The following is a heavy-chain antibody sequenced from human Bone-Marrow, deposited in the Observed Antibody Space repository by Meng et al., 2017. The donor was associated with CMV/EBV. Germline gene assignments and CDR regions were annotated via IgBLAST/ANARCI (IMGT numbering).Heavy chain of an antibody. CDR1: GYTFTGYY. CDR2: IDPNSGGT. V-gene: IGHV1-2*02. Sequence: CKASGYTFTGYYMHWVRQAPGQGLEWMGWIDPNSGGTNYAQKFQGRVTMTRDTSISTAYMELSRLRSDDTAVYYCAGDNWNYGWFDPWGQGTLVTVSS. D-gene: IGHD1-7*01. CDR3: AGDNWNYGWFDP. J-gene: IGHJ5*02.